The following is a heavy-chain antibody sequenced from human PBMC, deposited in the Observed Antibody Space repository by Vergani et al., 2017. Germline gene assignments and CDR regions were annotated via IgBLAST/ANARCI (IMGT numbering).Heavy chain of an antibody. Sequence: QVQLVQSGAEVKKPGASVKVSCQASGYTFTSEGISWVRQVPGKGMEWKGWINPNSGGTNYAQKFQGRVTMTRDTSISTADMELSRLRSDDTAVYYCARRMVRGNWFDPWGQGTLVTVSS. CDR2: INPNSGGT. CDR1: GYTFTSEG. D-gene: IGHD3-10*01. V-gene: IGHV1-2*02. CDR3: ARRMVRGNWFDP. J-gene: IGHJ5*02.